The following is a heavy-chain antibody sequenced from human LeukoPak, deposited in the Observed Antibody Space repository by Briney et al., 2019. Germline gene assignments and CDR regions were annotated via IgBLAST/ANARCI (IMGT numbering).Heavy chain of an antibody. V-gene: IGHV4-59*01. Sequence: SETLSLTCAVSGGPIIASYWSWIRQPPGKGLEWIGYTHYSGTGNYNPSLKSRVTISIDTSKNRFSLNCARVRFYDTTGYSTSYYLDYWGQGALVTVSS. CDR3: SYYLDY. J-gene: IGHJ4*02. CDR2: THYSGTG. CDR1: GGPIIASY. D-gene: IGHD3-22*01.